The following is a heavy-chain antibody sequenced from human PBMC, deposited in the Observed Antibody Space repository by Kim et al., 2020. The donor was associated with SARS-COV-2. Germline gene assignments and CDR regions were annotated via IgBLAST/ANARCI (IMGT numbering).Heavy chain of an antibody. V-gene: IGHV4-39*01. J-gene: IGHJ2*01. Sequence: SETLSLTCTVSGGSISSSSYYWGWIRQPPGKGLEWIGSIYYSGSTYYNPSLKSRVTISVDTSKNQFSLKLSSVTAADTAVYYCGSAAGKVVGDWYFDLWGRGTLVTVSS. CDR3: GSAAGKVVGDWYFDL. CDR1: GGSISSSSYY. D-gene: IGHD6-13*01. CDR2: IYYSGST.